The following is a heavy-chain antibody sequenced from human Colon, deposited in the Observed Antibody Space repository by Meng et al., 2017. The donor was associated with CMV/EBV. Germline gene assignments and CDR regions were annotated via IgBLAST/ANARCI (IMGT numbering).Heavy chain of an antibody. D-gene: IGHD3-10*01. V-gene: IGHV4-39*07. J-gene: IGHJ4*02. Sequence: LPVEGSGPGLLQPSEPPSSTCSVSGCSFTANSSFWAWFRRPPGKGLEYIGSIYNSGSTYYYASLKSRVTMSVDTSKNQFSLKLSSVTAADTAKYYCARGVLNFFDYWGQGTLVTVSS. CDR1: GCSFTANSSF. CDR3: ARGVLNFFDY. CDR2: IYNSGST.